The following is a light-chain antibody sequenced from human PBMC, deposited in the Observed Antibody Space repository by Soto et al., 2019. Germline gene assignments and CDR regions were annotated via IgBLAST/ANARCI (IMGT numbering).Light chain of an antibody. CDR2: DAS. CDR3: QQYNSYSYT. CDR1: RSISNW. J-gene: IGKJ2*01. Sequence: DIQMTQSPSTLSASVGDRVTITCRASRSISNWLAWYQQNPGKAPKLLIYDASSLESGVPSRFSGSGSGTEFTLTISSLQPDDFATYYCQQYNSYSYTFGQGTKLEIK. V-gene: IGKV1-5*01.